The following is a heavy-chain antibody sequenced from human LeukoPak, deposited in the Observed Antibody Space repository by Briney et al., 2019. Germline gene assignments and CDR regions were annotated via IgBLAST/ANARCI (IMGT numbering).Heavy chain of an antibody. Sequence: SETLSLTCTVSGGSISSSSYFWVWIRQPPGKGLEWIGSIYYSGSTYYNPSLKSRVTISVDTSKNQFSLKLSSVTAADTAVYYCARGKARITIFGVVTRQYYFDYWGQGTLVTVSS. J-gene: IGHJ4*02. CDR3: ARGKARITIFGVVTRQYYFDY. CDR1: GGSISSSSYF. V-gene: IGHV4-39*01. D-gene: IGHD3-3*01. CDR2: IYYSGST.